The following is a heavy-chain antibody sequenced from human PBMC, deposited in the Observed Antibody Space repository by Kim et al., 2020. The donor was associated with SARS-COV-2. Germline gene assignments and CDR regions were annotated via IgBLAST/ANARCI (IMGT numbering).Heavy chain of an antibody. Sequence: ASVKVSCKASGYTFTSYGISWVRQAPGQGLEWMGWISAYNGNTNYAQKLQGRVTMTTDTSTSTAYMELRSLRSDDTAVYYCARAKTGIAVAGTIDYWGQGTLVTVSS. J-gene: IGHJ4*02. CDR1: GYTFTSYG. V-gene: IGHV1-18*01. D-gene: IGHD6-19*01. CDR2: ISAYNGNT. CDR3: ARAKTGIAVAGTIDY.